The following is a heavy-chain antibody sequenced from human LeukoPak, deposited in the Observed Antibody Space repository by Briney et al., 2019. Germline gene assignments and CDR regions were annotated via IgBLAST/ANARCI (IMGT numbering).Heavy chain of an antibody. CDR1: GGSISSRSYY. V-gene: IGHV4-39*01. Sequence: SETLSLTCAVSGGSISSRSYYWGWIRQPPGKGLEWIGSIYYSGSTYYNPSLKSRVTISVDTSKNQFSLKLSSVTAADTAVYYCARTYYGSGSNDYWGQGTLVTVSS. J-gene: IGHJ4*02. CDR2: IYYSGST. CDR3: ARTYYGSGSNDY. D-gene: IGHD3-10*01.